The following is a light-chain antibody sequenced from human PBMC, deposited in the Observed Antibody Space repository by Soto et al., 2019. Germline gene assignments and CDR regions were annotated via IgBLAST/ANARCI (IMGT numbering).Light chain of an antibody. CDR1: QSVSSN. V-gene: IGKV3D-15*01. CDR2: GAS. CDR3: QQYSSPWT. Sequence: EIVMTQSPATLSVSPGERATLSCRASQSVSSNLAWYQQKPGQAPRLLIYGASTRATGIPDRFSGSGSGTDFTLTINRLEPEDFAVYYCQQYSSPWTFGQGTKVDIK. J-gene: IGKJ1*01.